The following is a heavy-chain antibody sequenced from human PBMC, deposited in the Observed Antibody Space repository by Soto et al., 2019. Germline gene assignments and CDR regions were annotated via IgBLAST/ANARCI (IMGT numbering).Heavy chain of an antibody. V-gene: IGHV1-18*01. J-gene: IGHJ6*02. D-gene: IGHD2-8*01. CDR2: VSANNGHT. CDR1: GFTFSNYG. CDR3: ARDIESVTAKHFFYYYAMDV. Sequence: ASVKVSCPASGFTFSNYGLNWVRQAPGQGLEWMGWVSANNGHTNYAQNLQGRVSMTTDTSTSTAYMELRGLTFDDTAVYYCARDIESVTAKHFFYYYAMDVWGQGTTVTAP.